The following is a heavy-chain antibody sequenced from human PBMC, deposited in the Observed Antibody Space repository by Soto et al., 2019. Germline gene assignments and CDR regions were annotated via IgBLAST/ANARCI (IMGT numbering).Heavy chain of an antibody. J-gene: IGHJ4*02. D-gene: IGHD4-17*01. CDR1: GFTFSSYS. CDR2: ISSSSSTI. Sequence: EVQLVESGGGLVQPGGSLRLSCAASGFTFSSYSMNWVRQAQGKGLEWVSYISSSSSTIYYADSVKGRFTISRDNAKNSLYLQMNSLRAEDTVVYYCARIGRLRWGDYWGQGTLVTVSS. CDR3: ARIGRLRWGDY. V-gene: IGHV3-48*01.